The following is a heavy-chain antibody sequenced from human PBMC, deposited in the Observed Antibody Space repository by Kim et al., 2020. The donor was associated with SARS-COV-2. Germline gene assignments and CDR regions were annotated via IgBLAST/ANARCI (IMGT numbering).Heavy chain of an antibody. CDR2: IYYSGST. D-gene: IGHD6-6*01. CDR3: ARHHDRGSSSFDY. CDR1: GGSISSSSYY. J-gene: IGHJ4*02. Sequence: SETLSLTCTVSGGSISSSSYYWGWIRQPPGKGLEWIGRIYYSGSTYYNPSLKSRVTISVDTSKNQFSLKLSSVTAADTAVYYCARHHDRGSSSFDYWGQGTLVTVSS. V-gene: IGHV4-39*01.